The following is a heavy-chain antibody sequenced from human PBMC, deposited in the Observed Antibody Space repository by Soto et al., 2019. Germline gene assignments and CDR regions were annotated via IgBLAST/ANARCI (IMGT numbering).Heavy chain of an antibody. D-gene: IGHD6-13*01. CDR1: GFNFSSYA. V-gene: IGHV3-23*01. Sequence: EVQLLESGGGLIQPGGSLRLSCAASGFNFSSYAMSWVRQAPGKGLEWVSSIRVRGDFSYYADSVKGRFTISSDRAKSTLYVQLNNLRAEDAAIDYCAKGGSAAATCYVDHWGQGALFTVSS. CDR2: IRVRGDFS. J-gene: IGHJ4*02. CDR3: AKGGSAAATCYVDH.